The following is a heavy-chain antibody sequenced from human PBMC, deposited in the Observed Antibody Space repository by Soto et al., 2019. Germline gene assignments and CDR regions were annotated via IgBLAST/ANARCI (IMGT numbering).Heavy chain of an antibody. Sequence: GGSLRLSCAASGFTFSSYAMHWVRQAPGKGLEWVAVISYDGSNKYYADSVKGRFTISRDNSKNTLYLQMNSLRAEDTAVYYCAKGGLTTVTTYHYYGMDVWGQGTTVTVSS. CDR3: AKGGLTTVTTYHYYGMDV. CDR2: ISYDGSNK. D-gene: IGHD4-17*01. J-gene: IGHJ6*02. V-gene: IGHV3-30-3*01. CDR1: GFTFSSYA.